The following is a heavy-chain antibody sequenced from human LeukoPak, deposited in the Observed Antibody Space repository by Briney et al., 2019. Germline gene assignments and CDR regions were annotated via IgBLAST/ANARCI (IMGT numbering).Heavy chain of an antibody. J-gene: IGHJ3*02. CDR1: GGSFSGYY. D-gene: IGHD3-3*01. V-gene: IGHV4-34*01. CDR3: ARSDYDFWSGYFRGSGDAFDI. CDR2: INHSGST. Sequence: SETLSLTCAVYGGSFSGYYWSWIRQPPGKGLEWIGEINHSGSTNYNPSLMSRVTISVDTSKNQFSLKLSSVTAADTAVYYCARSDYDFWSGYFRGSGDAFDIWGQGTMVTVSS.